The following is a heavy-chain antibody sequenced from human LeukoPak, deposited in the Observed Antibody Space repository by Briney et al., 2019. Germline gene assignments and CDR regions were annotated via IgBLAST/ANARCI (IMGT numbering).Heavy chain of an antibody. V-gene: IGHV3-23*01. CDR3: AKGSSGYFFDL. J-gene: IGHJ4*02. Sequence: GGSLRLSCAASGFIFNNYGLVWVREAPGKGLEWVSAISNDGGGTTYADFVKGRFSVSRDNSKNTLFLQMNSLRAEDTALYYCAKGSSGYFFDLWGQGTLVTVSS. CDR2: ISNDGGGT. D-gene: IGHD3-22*01. CDR1: GFIFNNYG.